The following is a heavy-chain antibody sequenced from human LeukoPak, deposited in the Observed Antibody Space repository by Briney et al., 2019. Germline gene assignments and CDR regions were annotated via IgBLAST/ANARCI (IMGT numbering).Heavy chain of an antibody. J-gene: IGHJ4*02. V-gene: IGHV1-2*02. Sequence: GASVKVSCKASGYSFTAQYIHWLRQAPGQGLEWMGWINPKNGDTKYAQSFVGRVTMTRDTSTTTAYMELRSLRSDDTAVYFCASHPRSYPTPPFDFWGQGTLVTISS. CDR1: GYSFTAQY. CDR2: INPKNGDT. CDR3: ASHPRSYPTPPFDF. D-gene: IGHD3-16*02.